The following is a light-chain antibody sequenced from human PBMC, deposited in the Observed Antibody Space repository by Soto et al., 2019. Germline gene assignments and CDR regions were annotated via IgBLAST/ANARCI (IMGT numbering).Light chain of an antibody. Sequence: QSALTQPRSVSGSPGHSVTISCTGTSSDVGGYNYVFWYQQHPGKAPKLMIYDVTKRPSGVPDRFSGSKSGNTSSLTISGLQAEDEADYYCCSYAGSHTFVVFGGGTKVTVL. V-gene: IGLV2-11*01. J-gene: IGLJ2*01. CDR1: SSDVGGYNY. CDR2: DVT. CDR3: CSYAGSHTFVV.